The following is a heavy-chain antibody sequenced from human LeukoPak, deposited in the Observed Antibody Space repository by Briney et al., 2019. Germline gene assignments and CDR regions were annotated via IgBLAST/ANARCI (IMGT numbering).Heavy chain of an antibody. J-gene: IGHJ4*02. Sequence: PSETLSLTCTVSGGSISSYYWSWIRQPPGKGLEWIGYIYYSGSTNYNPSLKSRVTISVDTSKNQFSLKLSSVTAADTAVYYCARSLGYCTNGVCSSSYYFDYWGRGTLVTVSS. CDR3: ARSLGYCTNGVCSSSYYFDY. CDR1: GGSISSYY. D-gene: IGHD2-8*01. V-gene: IGHV4-59*08. CDR2: IYYSGST.